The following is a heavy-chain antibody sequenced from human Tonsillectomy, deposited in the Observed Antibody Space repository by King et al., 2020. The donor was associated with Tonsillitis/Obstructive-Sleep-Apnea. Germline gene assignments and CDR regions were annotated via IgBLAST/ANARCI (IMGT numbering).Heavy chain of an antibody. J-gene: IGHJ4*02. D-gene: IGHD3-10*01. CDR2: IRGSGAST. CDR3: AKVPGLIWFGESLDY. Sequence: VQLVESGGGLVQRGGSLRLSCAASGFTFSNHAMSWVRQAPGKGREWVSTIRGSGASTYYADFVKGRFTISRDSSRNTLYLQMNSLRAEDTAVYFCAKVPGLIWFGESLDYWRQGTLVTVSS. CDR1: GFTFSNHA. V-gene: IGHV3-23*04.